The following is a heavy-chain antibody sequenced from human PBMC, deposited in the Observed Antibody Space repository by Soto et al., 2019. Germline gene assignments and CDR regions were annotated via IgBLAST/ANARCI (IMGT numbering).Heavy chain of an antibody. CDR1: GGSVSSGSYY. CDR2: IYYSGST. V-gene: IGHV4-61*01. Sequence: QVQLQESGPGLVKPSETLSLTCTVSGGSVSSGSYYWSWIRQPPGKGLEWIGYIYYSGSTNYNPSLKSRVTRSVDTSKNQFSLKLSSVTAADTAVYYCARGDDYYYYGMDVWGQGTTVTVSS. CDR3: ARGDDYYYYGMDV. J-gene: IGHJ6*02.